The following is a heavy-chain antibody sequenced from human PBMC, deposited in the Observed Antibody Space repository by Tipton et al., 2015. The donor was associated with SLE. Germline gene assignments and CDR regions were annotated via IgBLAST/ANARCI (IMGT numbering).Heavy chain of an antibody. J-gene: IGHJ4*02. V-gene: IGHV4-39*07. D-gene: IGHD5-12*01. CDR2: IYYSGST. CDR3: ARVSIMATIEY. Sequence: LRLSCTVSGGSISSSSYYWGWIRQPPGKGLEWIGSIYYSGSTYYNPSLKSRVTISVDTSKNQFSLKLSSVTAADTAVYYCARVSIMATIEYWGQGTLVTVSS. CDR1: GGSISSSSYY.